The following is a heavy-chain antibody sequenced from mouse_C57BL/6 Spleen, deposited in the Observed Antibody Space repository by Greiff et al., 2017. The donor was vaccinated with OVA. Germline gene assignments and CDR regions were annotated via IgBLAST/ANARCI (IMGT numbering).Heavy chain of an antibody. D-gene: IGHD1-1*01. CDR1: GYSFTDYN. J-gene: IGHJ3*01. Sequence: EVQLQQSGPELVKPGASVKISCKASGYSFTDYNMNWVKQSNGKSLEWIGVINPNYGTTSYNQKFKGKATLTVDQSSSTAYMQLNSLTSEDSAVYYCAPIGYGSSRTWFAYWGQGTLVTVSA. V-gene: IGHV1-39*01. CDR2: INPNYGTT. CDR3: APIGYGSSRTWFAY.